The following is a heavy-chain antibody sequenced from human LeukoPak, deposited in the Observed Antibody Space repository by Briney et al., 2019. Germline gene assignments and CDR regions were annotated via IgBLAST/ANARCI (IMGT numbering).Heavy chain of an antibody. D-gene: IGHD3-10*01. Sequence: PSETLSLTCTVSGGSISSYYWSWIRQPAGKGLEWIGRIYTSGSTNYNPSLKSRVTISVDTSKNQFSLKLSSVTAADTAVYYCAREGPDYYGSGSYSAYYYYYMDVWGKGTTVTISS. V-gene: IGHV4-4*07. CDR1: GGSISSYY. J-gene: IGHJ6*03. CDR2: IYTSGST. CDR3: AREGPDYYGSGSYSAYYYYYMDV.